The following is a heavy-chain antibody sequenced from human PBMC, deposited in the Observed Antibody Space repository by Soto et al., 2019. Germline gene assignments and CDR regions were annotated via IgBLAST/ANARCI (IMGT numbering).Heavy chain of an antibody. D-gene: IGHD3-22*01. Sequence: SVKVSCKASGGTFSSYAISWVRQAPGQGLEWMGGIIPIFGTANYAQKFQGRVTITADESTSTAYMELSSLRSEDTAVYYCASEGYYYDSSGNPRGFDPWGQGTLVTVSS. J-gene: IGHJ5*02. V-gene: IGHV1-69*13. CDR2: IIPIFGTA. CDR1: GGTFSSYA. CDR3: ASEGYYYDSSGNPRGFDP.